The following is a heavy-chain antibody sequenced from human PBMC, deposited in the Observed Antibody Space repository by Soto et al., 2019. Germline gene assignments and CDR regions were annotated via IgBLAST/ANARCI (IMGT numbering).Heavy chain of an antibody. J-gene: IGHJ6*02. CDR2: INPNSGGT. V-gene: IGHV1-2*02. CDR1: GYTFTGYY. CDR3: ARDPTKIWFGELYYYGMDV. Sequence: ASVKVSCKASGYTFTGYYIHWVRQAPGQGLEWMGWINPNSGGTNYAQKFQGRVTMTRDTSISTAYMELSRLRSGDTAVYYCARDPTKIWFGELYYYGMDVWGQGTTVTVSS. D-gene: IGHD3-10*01.